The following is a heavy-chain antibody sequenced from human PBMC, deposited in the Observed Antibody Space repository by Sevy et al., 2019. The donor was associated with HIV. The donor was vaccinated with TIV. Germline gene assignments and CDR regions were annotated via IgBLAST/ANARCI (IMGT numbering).Heavy chain of an antibody. CDR1: GFTFSSYW. CDR2: IKQDGSEK. D-gene: IGHD6-13*01. CDR3: AREAQQLVRGYHYGLDV. V-gene: IGHV3-7*01. J-gene: IGHJ6*02. Sequence: GGSLRLSCAASGFTFSSYWMSWVRQAPGKGLEWVAHIKQDGSEKSYVDSVKGRFTISRDNAKNSLYLQMNSLRAEDTAVHYCAREAQQLVRGYHYGLDVWGQGTTVTVSS.